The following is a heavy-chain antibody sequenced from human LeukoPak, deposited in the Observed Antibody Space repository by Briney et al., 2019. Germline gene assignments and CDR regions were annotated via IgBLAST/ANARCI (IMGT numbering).Heavy chain of an antibody. V-gene: IGHV3-23*01. D-gene: IGHD5-12*01. Sequence: GGSLRLSCAASGFTFSSYAMSWVRQAPGKGLEWVSAISGSGGSTYYADSVKGRFTISRDNAKNSLYLQMNSLRAEDTAMYYCARGRYSGTTYYFDYWGQGTLVTVSS. J-gene: IGHJ4*02. CDR1: GFTFSSYA. CDR2: ISGSGGST. CDR3: ARGRYSGTTYYFDY.